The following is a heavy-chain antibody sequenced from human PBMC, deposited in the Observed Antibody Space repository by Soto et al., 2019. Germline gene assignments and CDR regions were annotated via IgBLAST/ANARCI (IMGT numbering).Heavy chain of an antibody. J-gene: IGHJ4*02. CDR1: GFTFSSYA. CDR2: ISGSGGST. Sequence: GGSLRLSCAASGFTFSSYAMSWVRQAPGKGLEWVSAISGSGGSTYHADSVKGRFTISRDNSKNTLYLQMNSLRAEDTAVYYCAKVSLGGYGSGSRGYYFDYWGQGTLVTVSS. CDR3: AKVSLGGYGSGSRGYYFDY. V-gene: IGHV3-23*01. D-gene: IGHD3-10*01.